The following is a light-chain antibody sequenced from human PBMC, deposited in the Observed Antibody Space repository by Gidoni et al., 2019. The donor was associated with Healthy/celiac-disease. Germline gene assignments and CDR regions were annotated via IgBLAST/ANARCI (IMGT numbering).Light chain of an antibody. V-gene: IGKV1-33*01. Sequence: DLPVTQSPSSLSASVGDRVTITCQASQDSSNYLKWYQKKPGKAPKLLIYESSNLETGVPSRVSGSGAGKDFIVTISSLQAEDIATYYCQQDDNLPRYTFGQGTKLEIK. CDR1: QDSSNY. CDR3: QQDDNLPRYT. CDR2: ESS. J-gene: IGKJ2*01.